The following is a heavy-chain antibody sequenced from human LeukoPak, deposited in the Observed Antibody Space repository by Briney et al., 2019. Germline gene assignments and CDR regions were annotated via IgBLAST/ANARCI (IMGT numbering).Heavy chain of an antibody. D-gene: IGHD2-15*01. V-gene: IGHV2-70*04. CDR1: GFSLSTSGMR. Sequence: SGPTLVNPTQTLTLTCTFSGFSLSTSGMRVSWIRQPPGKALEWLARIDWDGDKFYGTSLKTRLTISKDTSKNQVVLTMTNMDPVDTATYYCARSGPDALYCSGGSCYSIAFDIWGQGTMVTVSS. CDR3: ARSGPDALYCSGGSCYSIAFDI. CDR2: IDWDGDK. J-gene: IGHJ3*02.